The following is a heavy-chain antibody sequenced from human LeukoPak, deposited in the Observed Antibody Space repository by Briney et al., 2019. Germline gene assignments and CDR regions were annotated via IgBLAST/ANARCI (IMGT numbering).Heavy chain of an antibody. CDR3: AKDLNSNYDGTGYYYGMDV. V-gene: IGHV3-30*18. D-gene: IGHD4-11*01. Sequence: GRSLRLSCAASGFTFSSYGMHWVRQAPGKGLEWVAVISYDGSNKYYADSVKGRFTISRDNSKNTLYLQMNSLRAEDTAVYYCAKDLNSNYDGTGYYYGMDVWGQGTTVTVSS. J-gene: IGHJ6*02. CDR2: ISYDGSNK. CDR1: GFTFSSYG.